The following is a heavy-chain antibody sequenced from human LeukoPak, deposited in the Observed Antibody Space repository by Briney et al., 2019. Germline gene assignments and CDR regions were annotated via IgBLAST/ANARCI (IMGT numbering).Heavy chain of an antibody. CDR2: IYYSGST. J-gene: IGHJ3*02. CDR3: ARGNYDSRGYSNAFDI. Sequence: SETLSLTCAVSGGSISSSSYYWGWIRQPPGKRLEWIGYIYYSGSTNSNPSLKSRVTISADTSKNQFSLKLSSVTAADTAVYYCARGNYDSRGYSNAFDIWGQGAMVTVSS. CDR1: GGSISSSSYY. D-gene: IGHD3-22*01. V-gene: IGHV4-61*05.